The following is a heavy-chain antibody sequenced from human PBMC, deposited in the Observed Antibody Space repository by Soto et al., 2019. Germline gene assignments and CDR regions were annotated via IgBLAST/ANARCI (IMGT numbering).Heavy chain of an antibody. CDR3: ARGVLLWFGEYVWFDP. J-gene: IGHJ5*02. CDR1: GGSISSYY. V-gene: IGHV4-59*08. CDR2: IYYSGST. D-gene: IGHD3-10*01. Sequence: PSETLSLTCTVSGGSISSYYWSWIRQPPGKGLEWIGYIYYSGSTNYNPSLKSRVTISVDTSKNQFSLKLSSVTAADTAVYYCARGVLLWFGEYVWFDPWGQGTLVTVSS.